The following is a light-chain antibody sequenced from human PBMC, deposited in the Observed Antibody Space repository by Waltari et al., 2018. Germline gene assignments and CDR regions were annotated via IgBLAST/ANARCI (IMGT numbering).Light chain of an antibody. CDR2: RNT. V-gene: IGLV1-47*01. Sequence: QSVLTQPPSESGTPGQRVIISCSGSRANIGGRYVYWYQHLPGAAPKLLINRNTQRPSGVPDRFSGSKSGTSASLAISGRRSEDEGDYYCATWDDTVGGPVFGGGTKLTVL. J-gene: IGLJ2*01. CDR3: ATWDDTVGGPV. CDR1: RANIGGRY.